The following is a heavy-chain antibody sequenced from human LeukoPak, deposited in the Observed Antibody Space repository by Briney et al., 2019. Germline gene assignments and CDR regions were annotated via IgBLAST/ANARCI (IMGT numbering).Heavy chain of an antibody. J-gene: IGHJ4*02. V-gene: IGHV3-9*01. CDR3: AKADSSGYYVY. Sequence: GGSLRLSCAASGFTFDDYAMHWVRQAPGKGLEWVSGISWNSGSIGYADSVKGRFTISRDNAKNSLYLQMNSLRAEDTALYYCAKADSSGYYVYWGQGTLVTVSS. CDR1: GFTFDDYA. D-gene: IGHD3-22*01. CDR2: ISWNSGSI.